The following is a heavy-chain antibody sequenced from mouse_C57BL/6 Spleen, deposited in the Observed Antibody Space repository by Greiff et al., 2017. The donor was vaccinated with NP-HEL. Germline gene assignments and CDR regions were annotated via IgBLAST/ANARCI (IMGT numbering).Heavy chain of an antibody. CDR1: GYAFSSSW. Sequence: QVQLQQSGPELVKPGASVKISCKASGYAFSSSWMNWVKQRPGKGLEWIGRIYPGDGDTNYNGKFKGKATLTADKSSSTAYMQLSSLTSEDSAVYFCARWGEGYYYWGQGTTLTVSS. V-gene: IGHV1-82*01. J-gene: IGHJ2*01. CDR3: ARWGEGYYY. D-gene: IGHD2-3*01. CDR2: IYPGDGDT.